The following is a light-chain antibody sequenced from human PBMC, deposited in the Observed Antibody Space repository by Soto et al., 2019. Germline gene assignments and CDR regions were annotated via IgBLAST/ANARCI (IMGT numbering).Light chain of an antibody. CDR3: TSYAGSNIPVV. CDR2: EVS. V-gene: IGLV2-8*01. J-gene: IGLJ2*01. CDR1: SSDGGGYNF. Sequence: QSVLTQPPSASGSPGQSVTISCTGTSSDGGGYNFVSWYQQHPGKAPKLMIYEVSKRPSGVPDRFSGSKSGNTASLTVSGLQADDEADYYCTSYAGSNIPVVFGGGTKLTVL.